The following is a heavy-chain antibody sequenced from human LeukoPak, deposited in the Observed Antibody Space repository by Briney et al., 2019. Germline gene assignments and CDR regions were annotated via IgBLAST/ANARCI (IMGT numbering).Heavy chain of an antibody. J-gene: IGHJ4*02. V-gene: IGHV3-15*01. Sequence: GGSLRLSCAASGFTFDDYGMSWVRQAPGKGLEWVGRIRSKTDGGTTDYTAPVNGRFTISRDDSKNTLYLQMNGLKTEDTAVYYCALYLDSSRHYGLIHYWGQGTLVTVSS. CDR2: IRSKTDGGTT. D-gene: IGHD3-22*01. CDR3: ALYLDSSRHYGLIHY. CDR1: GFTFDDYG.